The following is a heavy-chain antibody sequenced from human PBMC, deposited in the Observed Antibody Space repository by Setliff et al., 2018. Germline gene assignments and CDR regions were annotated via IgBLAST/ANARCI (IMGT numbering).Heavy chain of an antibody. D-gene: IGHD2-21*01. Sequence: GGSLRLSCAASGYTFSRYWMSWVRQPPGKGLEWVANIKQDGSEKYYVDSVKGRFTISRDNAKNSLYLQMNSLRAEDTAVYYCARVRRVVIAYYYYMDVWGKGTTVTVSS. J-gene: IGHJ6*03. CDR2: IKQDGSEK. V-gene: IGHV3-7*01. CDR3: ARVRRVVIAYYYYMDV. CDR1: GYTFSRYW.